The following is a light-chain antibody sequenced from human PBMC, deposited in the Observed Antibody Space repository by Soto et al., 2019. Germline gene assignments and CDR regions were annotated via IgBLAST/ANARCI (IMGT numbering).Light chain of an antibody. CDR3: QTWGTGIHVV. CDR1: SGHSSYA. J-gene: IGLJ2*01. V-gene: IGLV4-69*01. Sequence: QLVLTQSPSASASLGASVKLTCTLSSGHSSYAIAWYQQQPEKGPRYLMKLNSDGSHSKGDGIPDRFSGSSSGAERYLTISSLQSEDEADYYCQTWGTGIHVVFGGGTKLTVL. CDR2: LNSDGSH.